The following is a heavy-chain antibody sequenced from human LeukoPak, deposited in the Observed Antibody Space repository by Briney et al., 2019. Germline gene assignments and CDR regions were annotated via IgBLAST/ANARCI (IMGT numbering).Heavy chain of an antibody. CDR2: IYYSGST. D-gene: IGHD1-26*01. Sequence: SETLSLTCTVSGGSISSYFWSWIRQSPGKGLEWIGYIYYSGSTSYNPSLMSRVTISVDTSKNHFSQRLTSVTAADTAVYYCARGGSYYDYWGQGTLVTVSS. CDR3: ARGGSYYDY. J-gene: IGHJ4*02. V-gene: IGHV4-59*01. CDR1: GGSISSYF.